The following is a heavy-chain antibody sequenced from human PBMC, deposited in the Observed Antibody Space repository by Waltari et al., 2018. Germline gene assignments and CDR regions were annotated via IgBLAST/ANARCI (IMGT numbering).Heavy chain of an antibody. CDR3: ARGEQESSFSKYYNGMDV. D-gene: IGHD1-26*01. Sequence: EVQLVESGGGLVRPGGSLRLSCAASGFTFHRYSMNWVRQAPGRGLEWVASIARVGRYMCYADSGRGRFTVSRDNSILYLQMNGLRVEDTAVYYCARGEQESSFSKYYNGMDVWGQGTMVTVSS. V-gene: IGHV3-21*02. CDR1: GFTFHRYS. J-gene: IGHJ6*02. CDR2: IARVGRYM.